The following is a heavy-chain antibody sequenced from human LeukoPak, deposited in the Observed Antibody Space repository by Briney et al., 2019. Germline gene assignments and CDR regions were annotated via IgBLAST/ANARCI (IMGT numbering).Heavy chain of an antibody. Sequence: PGGSLRLSCAASGFTFSSYSMNWVRQAPGKGLEWVSSISSSSSYIYYADSVKGRFTISRDNAKNSLYLQMNSLRAEGTAVYYCAKHAAVAGWKVPFDYWGQGTLVTVSS. CDR3: AKHAAVAGWKVPFDY. V-gene: IGHV3-21*04. CDR2: ISSSSSYI. CDR1: GFTFSSYS. J-gene: IGHJ4*02. D-gene: IGHD6-19*01.